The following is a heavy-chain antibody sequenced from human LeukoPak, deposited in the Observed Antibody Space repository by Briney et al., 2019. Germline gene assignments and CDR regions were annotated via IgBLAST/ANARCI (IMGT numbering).Heavy chain of an antibody. CDR3: ARNNGYSSGYYFDY. D-gene: IGHD6-19*01. J-gene: IGHJ4*02. V-gene: IGHV3-11*01. CDR1: GFTFTDYY. CDR2: ISSSVSTI. Sequence: PGGSLRLSCAASGFTFTDYYMSWIRQAPGKGLEWVSYISSSVSTIYYADSVKGRFTIPKDNAQNSMYLQLNRVRAEDTAVYYCARNNGYSSGYYFDYWGQGTLVTVSS.